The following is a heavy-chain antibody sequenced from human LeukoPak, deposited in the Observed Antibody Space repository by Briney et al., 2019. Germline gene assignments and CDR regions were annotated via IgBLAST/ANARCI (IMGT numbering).Heavy chain of an antibody. Sequence: SETLSLTCTVSGGSISSYYWSWIRQPPGKGLEWIGYIYYSGSTNYNPSLKSRVTISVDTSKNPFSLKLSSVTAADTAVYYCARDGQSSGWHVYWGQGTLVTVSS. J-gene: IGHJ4*02. D-gene: IGHD6-19*01. V-gene: IGHV4-59*01. CDR1: GGSISSYY. CDR3: ARDGQSSGWHVY. CDR2: IYYSGST.